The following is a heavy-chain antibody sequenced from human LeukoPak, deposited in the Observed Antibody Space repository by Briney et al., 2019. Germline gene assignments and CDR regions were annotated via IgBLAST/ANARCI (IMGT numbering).Heavy chain of an antibody. CDR3: VMAERGFYFDY. V-gene: IGHV4-39*01. CDR1: GGSISSSSYY. CDR2: IYYSGST. Sequence: SETLSLTCTASGGSISSSSYYWGWIRQPPGKGLEWIGSIYYSGSTYYNPSLKSRVTISVDTSKNQFSLKLSSVTAADTAVYYCVMAERGFYFDYWGQGTLVTVSS. J-gene: IGHJ4*02. D-gene: IGHD5-12*01.